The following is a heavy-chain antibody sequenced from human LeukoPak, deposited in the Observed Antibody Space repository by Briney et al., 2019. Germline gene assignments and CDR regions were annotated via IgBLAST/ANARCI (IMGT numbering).Heavy chain of an antibody. CDR3: ARVPPKGGGHYYYGMDV. J-gene: IGHJ6*02. CDR1: RFTFSSYG. CDR2: IWYDGSNK. Sequence: GGSLRLSCAASRFTFSSYGMHWVRQAPGKGLEWVAVIWYDGSNKYYADSVKGRFTISRDNSKNTLYLQMNSLRAEDTAVYYCARVPPKGGGHYYYGMDVWGQGTTVTVSS. V-gene: IGHV3-33*08. D-gene: IGHD4-23*01.